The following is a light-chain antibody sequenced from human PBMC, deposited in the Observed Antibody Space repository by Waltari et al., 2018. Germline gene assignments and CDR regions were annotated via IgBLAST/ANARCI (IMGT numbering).Light chain of an antibody. CDR3: AALEDSENGFV. CDR2: HDD. J-gene: IGLJ1*01. CDR1: SSNIPNNA. V-gene: IGLV1-36*01. Sequence: QSVLTQPPSVSEAPRQRVTISCSGSSSNIPNNAVSWYQHLPGKAPNLLIHHDDVLPSRIFDLFAASTCGASAPRAISGLESADEADYYGAALEDSENGFVFGNGTKVSVL.